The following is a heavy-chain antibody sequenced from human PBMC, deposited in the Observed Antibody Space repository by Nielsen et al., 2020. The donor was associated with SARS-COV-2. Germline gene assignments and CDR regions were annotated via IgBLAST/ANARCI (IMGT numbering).Heavy chain of an antibody. Sequence: GESLKISCAASGFTFSSYAMHWVRQAPGKGLEWVAVISYDGSNKYYADSVKGRFTISRDNSKNTLYLQMNSLRAEDTAVYYCAKDLLLWFGELLSPFDPWGQGTLVTVSS. CDR2: ISYDGSNK. CDR3: AKDLLLWFGELLSPFDP. J-gene: IGHJ5*02. CDR1: GFTFSSYA. V-gene: IGHV3-30-3*01. D-gene: IGHD3-10*01.